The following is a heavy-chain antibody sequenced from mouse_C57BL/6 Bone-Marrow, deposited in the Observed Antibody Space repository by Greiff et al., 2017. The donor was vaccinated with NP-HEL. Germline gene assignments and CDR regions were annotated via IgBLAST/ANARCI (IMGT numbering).Heavy chain of an antibody. J-gene: IGHJ4*01. CDR3: AIRRLVYAMDY. Sequence: QVHVKQSGAELARPGASVKLSCKASGYTFTSYGISWVKQRTGQGLEWIGEIYPRSGNTYYNEKFKGKATLTADKSSSTAYMELRSLTSEDSAVYFCAIRRLVYAMDYWGQGTSVTVSS. CDR2: IYPRSGNT. CDR1: GYTFTSYG. V-gene: IGHV1-81*01. D-gene: IGHD1-2*01.